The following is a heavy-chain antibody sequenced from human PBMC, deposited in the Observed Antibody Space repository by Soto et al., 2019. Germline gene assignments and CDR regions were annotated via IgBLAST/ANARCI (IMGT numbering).Heavy chain of an antibody. CDR2: ISPTGEQR. D-gene: IGHD3-10*01. CDR1: RFTFRNYG. J-gene: IGHJ6*02. V-gene: IGHV3-23*01. Sequence: GESLSLSCTASRFTFRNYGMSWVRQGPGKGLDLVSGISPTGEQRFYVDSVKGRFFISRDNAQSTLSLEMSNLSADDTAVYYGAKRYGSGSYRDFNSYYGMDIWGQGTSVTVSS. CDR3: AKRYGSGSYRDFNSYYGMDI.